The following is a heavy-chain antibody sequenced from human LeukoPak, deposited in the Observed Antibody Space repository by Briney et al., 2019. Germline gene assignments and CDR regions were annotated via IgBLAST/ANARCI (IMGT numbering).Heavy chain of an antibody. D-gene: IGHD1-20*01. Sequence: PGGSLRLSCVASGFTFSNYAMSWVRQAPGTGLEYVSPISASGLSTYYTDSVRGRFTNSRDNSKNTLYLQMHSLRAEDTAVYYCAKETSITGAGDFWGQGALVTVSS. J-gene: IGHJ4*02. CDR2: ISASGLST. CDR1: GFTFSNYA. CDR3: AKETSITGAGDF. V-gene: IGHV3-23*01.